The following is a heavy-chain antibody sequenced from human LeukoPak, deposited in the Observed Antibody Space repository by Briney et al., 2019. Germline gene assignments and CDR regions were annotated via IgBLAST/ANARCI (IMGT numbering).Heavy chain of an antibody. CDR2: IYHSGST. V-gene: IGHV4-4*02. CDR1: GGSISSSNW. J-gene: IGHJ6*02. D-gene: IGHD4-23*01. CDR3: ARGNGDYGGNSLYGMDV. Sequence: PSETLSLTCTVSGGSISSSNWWNWVRQPPGKGLEWIGEIYHSGSTNYNPSLKTRVTISVDRSKNLFFLKLSSVTAADTAVYYCARGNGDYGGNSLYGMDVWGQGTTVTVSS.